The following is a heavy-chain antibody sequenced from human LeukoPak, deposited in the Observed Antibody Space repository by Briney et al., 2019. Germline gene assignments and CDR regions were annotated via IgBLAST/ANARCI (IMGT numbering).Heavy chain of an antibody. J-gene: IGHJ4*02. V-gene: IGHV3-43*01. CDR2: INWDGRST. Sequence: GGSLRLSCAASGFTFDDYTMHWVRQAPGKGLEWVSLINWDGRSTYYADSVKGRFTISRDSSKNSLFLQMNSLRTEDTALYYCAFRSFPSEYWGQGSLVTVSP. CDR3: AFRSFPSEY. CDR1: GFTFDDYT. D-gene: IGHD1-14*01.